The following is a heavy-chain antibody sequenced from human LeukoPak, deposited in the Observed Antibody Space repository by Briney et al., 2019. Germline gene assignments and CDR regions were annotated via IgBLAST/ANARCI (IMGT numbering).Heavy chain of an antibody. CDR2: ISYDGSNK. CDR1: GFTFSSYG. J-gene: IGHJ3*02. D-gene: IGHD6-19*01. V-gene: IGHV3-30*18. CDR3: AKVPRQGLVGYDAFDI. Sequence: GRSLRLSCAASGFTFSSYGMHWVRQAPGKGLEWVAVISYDGSNKYYADSVKGRFTISRDNSKNTLYLQMNSLRAEDTAVYYCAKVPRQGLVGYDAFDIWGQGTMVTVSS.